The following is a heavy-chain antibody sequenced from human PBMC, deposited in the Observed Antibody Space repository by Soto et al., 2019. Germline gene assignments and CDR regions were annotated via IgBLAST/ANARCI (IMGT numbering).Heavy chain of an antibody. CDR3: ARDRPRTLYCSGGSCNFVDAFDI. Sequence: GGSLRLSCAASGFTVSSNYMSWVRQAPGKGLEWVSVIYSGGSTYYADSVKGRFTISRHNSKNTLYLQMNSLRAEDTAVYYCARDRPRTLYCSGGSCNFVDAFDIWGQGTMVTVSS. V-gene: IGHV3-53*04. CDR1: GFTVSSNY. CDR2: IYSGGST. D-gene: IGHD2-15*01. J-gene: IGHJ3*02.